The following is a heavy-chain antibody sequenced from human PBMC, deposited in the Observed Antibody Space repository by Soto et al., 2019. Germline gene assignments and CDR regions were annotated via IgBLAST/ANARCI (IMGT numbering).Heavy chain of an antibody. Sequence: LSLTCTVSGSSIDSPRYYWAWIRQPPGKGLEWIGYIYYSGSTNYNPSLKSRVTISVDTSKNQFSLKLSSVTAADTAVYYCARVWGGAFDIWGQGTMVTVSS. CDR3: ARVWGGAFDI. CDR2: IYYSGST. CDR1: GSSIDSPRYY. V-gene: IGHV4-61*01. D-gene: IGHD3-10*01. J-gene: IGHJ3*02.